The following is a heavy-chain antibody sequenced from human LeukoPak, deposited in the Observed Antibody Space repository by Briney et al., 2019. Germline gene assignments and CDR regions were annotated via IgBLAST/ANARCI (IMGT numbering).Heavy chain of an antibody. CDR1: GFTVSSNY. V-gene: IGHV3-66*01. D-gene: IGHD3-10*01. CDR2: IYSGGST. CDR3: ARSQDYYGSGSYYGY. Sequence: PGGSLGLSCAASGFTVSSNYMSWVRQAPGKGLEWVSVIYSGGSTYYADSVKGRFTISRDNSKNTLYLQMNSLRAEDTAVYYCARSQDYYGSGSYYGYWGQGTLVTVSS. J-gene: IGHJ4*02.